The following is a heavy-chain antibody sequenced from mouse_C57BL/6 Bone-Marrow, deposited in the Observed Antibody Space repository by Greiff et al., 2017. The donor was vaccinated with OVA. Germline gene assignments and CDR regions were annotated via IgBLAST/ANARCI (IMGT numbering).Heavy chain of an antibody. CDR3: AREALSPSGFAY. Sequence: VQRVESGAELVKPGASVKISCKASGYAFSSYWMNWVKQRPGKGLEWIGQIYPGDGDTNYNGKFKGKATLTADKSSSTAYMQLSSLTSEDSAVYFCAREALSPSGFAYWGQGTLVTVSA. J-gene: IGHJ3*01. CDR2: IYPGDGDT. V-gene: IGHV1-80*01. CDR1: GYAFSSYW. D-gene: IGHD1-3*01.